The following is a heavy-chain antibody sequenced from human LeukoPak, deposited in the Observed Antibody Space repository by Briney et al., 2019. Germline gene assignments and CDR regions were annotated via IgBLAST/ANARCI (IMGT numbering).Heavy chain of an antibody. CDR1: GFTFSSYA. D-gene: IGHD3-22*01. CDR2: ISRNSGSI. V-gene: IGHV3-9*01. CDR3: AKDVDSSGYYYGAFDI. J-gene: IGHJ3*02. Sequence: PGGSLRLSCAASGFTFSSYAMSWVRQAPGKGLEWVSGISRNSGSIGYADSVKGRFTISRDNAKNSLYLQMNSLRAEDTALYYCAKDVDSSGYYYGAFDIWGQGTMVTVSS.